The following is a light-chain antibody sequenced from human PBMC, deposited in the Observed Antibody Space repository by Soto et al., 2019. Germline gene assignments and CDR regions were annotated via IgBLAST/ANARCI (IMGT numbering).Light chain of an antibody. CDR3: LQDYNYPYT. CDR2: AAS. J-gene: IGKJ2*01. CDR1: QGIKND. V-gene: IGKV1-6*01. Sequence: AIQMTQSPSSLSASVGDRVTITCRAGQGIKNDVAWYQQKPGKAPKLLIYAASSLQSGVPPRFSGSGSGTDFTLTISSLQPEDFATYYCLQDYNYPYTFGQGTKLEIK.